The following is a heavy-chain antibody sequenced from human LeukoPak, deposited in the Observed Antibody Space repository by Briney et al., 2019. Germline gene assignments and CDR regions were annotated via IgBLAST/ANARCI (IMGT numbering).Heavy chain of an antibody. D-gene: IGHD3-10*01. CDR1: GGSITSSSY. V-gene: IGHV4-59*01. J-gene: IGHJ5*02. Sequence: PSETLSLTCAVSGGSITSSSYWSWIRQSPGKGLEWIGYIYNSGGTKYNPSLKSRVTMSVDTSKNQFSLNLSSVTAADTAVYYCARGGYYGSGNDFRFDPWGQGTLVTVSS. CDR2: IYNSGGT. CDR3: ARGGYYGSGNDFRFDP.